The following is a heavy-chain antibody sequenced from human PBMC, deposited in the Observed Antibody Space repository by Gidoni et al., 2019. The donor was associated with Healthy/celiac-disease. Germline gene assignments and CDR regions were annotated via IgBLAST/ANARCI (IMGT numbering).Heavy chain of an antibody. CDR3: ARRGYSYQASSLSL. CDR1: GGSFSGYY. J-gene: IGHJ2*01. V-gene: IGHV4-34*01. Sequence: QVQLQQWGAGLLKPSETLSLTCAVYGGSFSGYYWSWIRQPPGKGLEWIGEINHSGSTNYNPSLKSRVTISVDTSKNQFSLKLSSVTAADTAVYYCARRGYSYQASSLSLWGRGTLVTVSS. CDR2: INHSGST. D-gene: IGHD5-18*01.